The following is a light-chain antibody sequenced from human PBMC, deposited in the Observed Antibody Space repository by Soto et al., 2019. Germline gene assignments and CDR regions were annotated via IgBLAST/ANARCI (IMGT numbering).Light chain of an antibody. J-gene: IGKJ5*01. CDR3: QQYGSSPPS. CDR2: GAS. Sequence: EILVTQSPGTLSICPGERGTLSYRASQSVSSGYLAWYQQKPGQAPRLLIYGASTRATGIPDSFSGSGSGTDFTLTIIRLEPEHFAVYYCQQYGSSPPSVGQGTRLE. CDR1: QSVSSGY. V-gene: IGKV3-20*01.